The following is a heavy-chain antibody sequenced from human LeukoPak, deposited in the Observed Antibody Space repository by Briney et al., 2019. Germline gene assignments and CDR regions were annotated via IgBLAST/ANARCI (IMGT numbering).Heavy chain of an antibody. CDR2: IIPVFGTR. D-gene: IGHD3-22*01. V-gene: IGHV1-69*13. J-gene: IGHJ4*02. CDR3: ARPVNYYDTGRGPFDN. Sequence: ASVKVSCKVPGDAFSSYAISWVRQAPGQGLEWMGGIIPVFGTRVLAQQFQGRLTITSEESTSTIYMDLSSLRSEDTAVYYCARPVNYYDTGRGPFDNWGQGTPVTVSS. CDR1: GDAFSSYA.